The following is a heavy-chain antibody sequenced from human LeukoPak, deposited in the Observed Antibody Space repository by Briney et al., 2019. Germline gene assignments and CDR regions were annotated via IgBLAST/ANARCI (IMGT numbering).Heavy chain of an antibody. Sequence: ASVKVSCKASGYTFTNNYMHWVRQAPGQGLEWMGIINPSGDNTWYAQKFQGRVTLTRDMATSTDYMEVSSLRSEDTAVYYCARGRAYDFWSGHRPFDPWGQGTLVTVSS. J-gene: IGHJ5*02. CDR2: INPSGDNT. CDR3: ARGRAYDFWSGHRPFDP. D-gene: IGHD3-3*01. CDR1: GYTFTNNY. V-gene: IGHV1-46*01.